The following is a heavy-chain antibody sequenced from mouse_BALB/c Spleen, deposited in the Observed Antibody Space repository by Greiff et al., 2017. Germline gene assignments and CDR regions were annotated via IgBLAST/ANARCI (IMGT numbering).Heavy chain of an antibody. J-gene: IGHJ4*01. V-gene: IGHV8-12*01. D-gene: IGHD3-3*01. CDR2: IYWDDDK. CDR1: GFSLSTSGMG. Sequence: QVTLKESGPGILQPSQTLSLTCSSSGFSLSTSGMGLSWIRQPSGKGLEWLAHIYWDDDKRYNPSLKSRLTISKDTSRNQVFLKITSVDTADTATYDCARSRALGYAMDYWGQGTSVTVSS. CDR3: ARSRALGYAMDY.